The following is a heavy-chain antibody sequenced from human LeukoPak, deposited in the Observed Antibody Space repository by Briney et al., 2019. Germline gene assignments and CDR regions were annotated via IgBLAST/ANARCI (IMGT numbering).Heavy chain of an antibody. CDR3: ARVGSCSGGSCYYYYYYGMDV. D-gene: IGHD2-15*01. V-gene: IGHV3-30-3*01. Sequence: PGGSLRLSCAASGFTFSSYAMHWVRQAPGKGLEWVAVISYDGSNKYYADSVKGRFTISRDNSKNTLYLQMNGLRAEDTAVYYCARVGSCSGGSCYYYYYYGMDVWGQGTTVTVSS. J-gene: IGHJ6*02. CDR2: ISYDGSNK. CDR1: GFTFSSYA.